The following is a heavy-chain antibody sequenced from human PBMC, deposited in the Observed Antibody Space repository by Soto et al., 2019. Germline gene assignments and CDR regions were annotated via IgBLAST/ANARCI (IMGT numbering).Heavy chain of an antibody. J-gene: IGHJ4*02. CDR1: GYTFSNYG. CDR3: ARDPSGDVVPAASDS. V-gene: IGHV1-18*01. CDR2: IGPYDRKT. D-gene: IGHD2-2*01. Sequence: ASVKVSCKTSGYTFSNYGISWVRQAPGQGLEWMGWIGPYDRKTDYAQNFQGRVTMTADTPTSTAYMELRSLRSDDTAVYYCARDPSGDVVPAASDSWGQGTLVTVSS.